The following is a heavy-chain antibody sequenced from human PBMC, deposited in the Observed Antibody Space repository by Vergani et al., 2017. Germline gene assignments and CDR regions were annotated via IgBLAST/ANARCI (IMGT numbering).Heavy chain of an antibody. D-gene: IGHD1-26*01. J-gene: IGHJ4*02. CDR1: DFSITSGDY. CDR2: IYHSGRT. Sequence: QVQLQELGPGLVKPSETLSLICTVPDFSITSGDYWGWIRQPPGKGLEWIGSIYHSGRTYYNPSLRSRLTISVDTSKNQFSLTLRSVTAADTAVYHCGSLDGSLRENWGQGTLVTVSS. V-gene: IGHV4-38-2*02. CDR3: GSLDGSLREN.